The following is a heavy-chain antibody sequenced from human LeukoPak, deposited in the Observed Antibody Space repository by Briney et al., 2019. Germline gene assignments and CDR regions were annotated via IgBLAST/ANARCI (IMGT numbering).Heavy chain of an antibody. V-gene: IGHV3-74*01. CDR2: ISGDGSNR. J-gene: IGHJ5*02. CDR3: TGPGGGGSHMAFDP. D-gene: IGHD2-15*01. Sequence: GGSLRLSCAASGFTFSSYWMHWVRQSPGKGLAWVSCISGDGSNRRYADSVKGRFTISRDNAKDTLYLQLDSLRVEDTDVYYCTGPGGGGSHMAFDPWGQGTLVTASS. CDR1: GFTFSSYW.